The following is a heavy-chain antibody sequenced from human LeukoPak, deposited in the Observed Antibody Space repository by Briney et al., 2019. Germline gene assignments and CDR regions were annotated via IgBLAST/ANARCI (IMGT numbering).Heavy chain of an antibody. Sequence: SETLSLTCAVYGGSFSGYYWSWIRQPPGKGLEWFGEINHSGSTNYNPSLKSRVTISVDTSKNQFSLKLSSVTAADTAVYYCAGEPAQIAVAGNFDYWGQGTLVTVSS. CDR1: GGSFSGYY. CDR3: AGEPAQIAVAGNFDY. CDR2: INHSGST. D-gene: IGHD6-19*01. V-gene: IGHV4-34*01. J-gene: IGHJ4*02.